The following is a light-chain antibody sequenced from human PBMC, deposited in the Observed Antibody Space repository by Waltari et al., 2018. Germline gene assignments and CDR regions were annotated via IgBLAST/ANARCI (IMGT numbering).Light chain of an antibody. J-gene: IGKJ1*01. CDR3: QKYVNLPAT. CDR1: QSVGRF. Sequence: IVLTQSPSTLSLSPGERATLSCRASQSVGRFLACYQQKPGQAPRLLIYHASIRATGIPDRFSGSGSGTDFSLTISGLEPEDFAVYYCQKYVNLPATFGQGTKVEIK. V-gene: IGKV3-20*01. CDR2: HAS.